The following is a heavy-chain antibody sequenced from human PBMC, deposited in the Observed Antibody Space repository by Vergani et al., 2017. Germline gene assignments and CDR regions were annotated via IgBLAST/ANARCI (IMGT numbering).Heavy chain of an antibody. CDR2: ISSRSSYI. CDR3: ARSLVVTDY. Sequence: EVQLVESGGGLVKPGGSLRLSCAASGFTFSSYSMNWVRQAPGKGLEWVSSISSRSSYIYYADSVKGRFTISRDNAKNSLYLQMNSLRAEDTAVYYCARSLVVTDYWGQGTLVTVSS. D-gene: IGHD2-2*01. V-gene: IGHV3-21*01. CDR1: GFTFSSYS. J-gene: IGHJ4*02.